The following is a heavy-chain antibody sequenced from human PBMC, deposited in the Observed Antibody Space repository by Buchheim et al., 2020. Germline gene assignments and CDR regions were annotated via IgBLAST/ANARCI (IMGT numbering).Heavy chain of an antibody. D-gene: IGHD3-10*01. CDR2: IKQDGSEK. CDR3: ARERYYGSGSPFDY. CDR1: GFTFSPYW. Sequence: EVQLVESGGGLVQPGGSLRLSCAASGFTFSPYWMSWVRQAPGKGLEWVANIKQDGSEKYYVGSVKGRFTISRDNAKNELYLQMNSLRAEDTAVYYCARERYYGSGSPFDYWGQGTL. J-gene: IGHJ4*02. V-gene: IGHV3-7*03.